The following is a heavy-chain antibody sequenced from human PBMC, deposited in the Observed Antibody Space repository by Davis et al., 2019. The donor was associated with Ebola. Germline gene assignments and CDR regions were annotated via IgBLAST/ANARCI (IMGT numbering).Heavy chain of an antibody. D-gene: IGHD6-19*01. CDR1: GFTFADYA. V-gene: IGHV3-43*02. Sequence: PGGSLRLSCAASGFTFADYAMHWVRQAPGKGLEWVSLISGDGGITYYADSVKGRFTISRDNSKNSLYLQMNSLRTEDTALYYCAKPRLGYFYYYSMDVWGQGTTVTVSS. CDR2: ISGDGGIT. J-gene: IGHJ6*02. CDR3: AKPRLGYFYYYSMDV.